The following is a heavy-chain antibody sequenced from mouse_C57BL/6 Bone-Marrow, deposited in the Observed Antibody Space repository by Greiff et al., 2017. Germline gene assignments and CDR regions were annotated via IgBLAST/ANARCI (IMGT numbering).Heavy chain of an antibody. J-gene: IGHJ1*03. Sequence: QVQLKHSGPGLVQPSQSLSITCPVSGFPLTSYGVHWVRQSPGKGLEWLGVIWSGGSTDYNAAFISRLSISKDNSKSQVFFKMNSLQADDTAIYYCDRDYVSSYRYFDVWGTGTTVTVSS. CDR3: DRDYVSSYRYFDV. V-gene: IGHV2-2*01. CDR2: IWSGGST. D-gene: IGHD1-1*01. CDR1: GFPLTSYG.